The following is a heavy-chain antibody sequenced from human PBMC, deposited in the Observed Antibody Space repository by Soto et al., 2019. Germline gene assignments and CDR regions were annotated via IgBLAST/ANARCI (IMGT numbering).Heavy chain of an antibody. CDR1: VGSLSSRTHY. CDR2: MYYNGNM. J-gene: IGHJ4*02. CDR3: ARRKGYDSTTYYVDY. Sequence: PSENIAPTCTVSVGSLSSRTHYWGWLRPSPGKGLEWIGSMYYNGNMYYNPSLKSRVTISVDTSKNQFSLDLTSVTAADTAVYYCARRKGYDSTTYYVDYWGQGTLVTVSS. V-gene: IGHV4-39*01. D-gene: IGHD3-22*01.